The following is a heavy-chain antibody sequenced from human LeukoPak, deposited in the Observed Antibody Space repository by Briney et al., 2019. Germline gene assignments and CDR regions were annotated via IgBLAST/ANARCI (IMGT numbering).Heavy chain of an antibody. CDR1: GFTFSSYA. D-gene: IGHD3-16*02. J-gene: IGHJ4*02. Sequence: PGGALRLSCAASGFTFSSYAMHWVRQAPRKGLEWGSVISYDGSNKYYADSVKGRFTISRDNSKNTLYLQMNSLKAEDKAVYYCARGRDYVWGSYRPLDYWGQGTLVTVSS. V-gene: IGHV3-30-3*01. CDR2: ISYDGSNK. CDR3: ARGRDYVWGSYRPLDY.